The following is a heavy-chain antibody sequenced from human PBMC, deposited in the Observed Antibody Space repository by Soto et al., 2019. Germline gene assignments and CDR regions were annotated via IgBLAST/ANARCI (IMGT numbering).Heavy chain of an antibody. CDR3: ARDSPKYCGGDCYQYYYYYYGMDV. J-gene: IGHJ6*02. V-gene: IGHV4-4*07. CDR1: GGSISSYY. Sequence: SETLSLTCTVSGGSISSYYWSWIRQPAGKGLEWIGRIYTSGSTNYNPSLKSRVTMSADTSKNQFSLKLSSVTAADTAVYYCARDSPKYCGGDCYQYYYYYYGMDVWGQGTTVTVSS. D-gene: IGHD2-21*02. CDR2: IYTSGST.